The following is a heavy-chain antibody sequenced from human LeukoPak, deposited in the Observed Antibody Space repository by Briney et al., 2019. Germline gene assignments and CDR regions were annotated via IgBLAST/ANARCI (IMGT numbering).Heavy chain of an antibody. CDR2: ISGSGGYT. CDR3: AKDVAFSIAVAGSYLDY. CDR1: GFTFSSYA. J-gene: IGHJ4*02. D-gene: IGHD6-19*01. V-gene: IGHV3-23*01. Sequence: GGSLRLSCAASGFTFSSYAMSWVRQAPGKGLEWVSAISGSGGYTYYADSVKGRFTISRDNSKNTLYLQMNSLRAEDTAVYYCAKDVAFSIAVAGSYLDYWGQGTLVTVSS.